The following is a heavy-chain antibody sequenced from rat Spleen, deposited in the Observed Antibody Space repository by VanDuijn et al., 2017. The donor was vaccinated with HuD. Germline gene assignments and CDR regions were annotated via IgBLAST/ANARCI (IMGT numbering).Heavy chain of an antibody. CDR2: ISYDGSSA. CDR1: GFTFSEFY. J-gene: IGHJ1*01. D-gene: IGHD2-2*01. Sequence: EVELVQSDGGLVQPGRSLKLSCAASGFTFSEFYMAWVRQAPAKGLEWVATISYDGSSAYYRDSGKDRFTISRENTRDTLYLQMDSLRFEDTATYYCAGAGYLRDWYFGFWDPGTMVTVSS. CDR3: AGAGYLRDWYFGF. V-gene: IGHV5-29*01.